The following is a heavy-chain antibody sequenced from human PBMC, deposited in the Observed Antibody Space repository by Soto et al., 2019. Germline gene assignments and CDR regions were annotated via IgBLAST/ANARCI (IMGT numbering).Heavy chain of an antibody. CDR2: IYPGDSDT. J-gene: IGHJ6*02. V-gene: IGHV5-51*01. D-gene: IGHD1-20*01. CDR3: ARGRYNWKLYYYYVMDV. Sequence: PGESLKISCKGSGYSFTSYWIGWVRQMPGKGLEWMGIIYPGDSDTRYSPSFQGQVTISADKSISTAYLQWSSLKASDTAMYYCARGRYNWKLYYYYVMDVWGQGTTVTVSS. CDR1: GYSFTSYW.